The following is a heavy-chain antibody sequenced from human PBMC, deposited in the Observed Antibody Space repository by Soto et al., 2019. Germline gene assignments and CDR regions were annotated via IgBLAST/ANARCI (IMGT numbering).Heavy chain of an antibody. CDR2: ISYDGSNK. D-gene: IGHD1-1*01. CDR3: AKGHIGTTGTFDY. J-gene: IGHJ4*02. V-gene: IGHV3-30*18. Sequence: PGGSLRLSCAASGFTFSSYGMHWVRQAPGKGLEWVAVISYDGSNKYYADSVKGRFTISRDNSKNTLYLQMNSLRAEDTAVYYCAKGHIGTTGTFDYWGQGTLVTVSS. CDR1: GFTFSSYG.